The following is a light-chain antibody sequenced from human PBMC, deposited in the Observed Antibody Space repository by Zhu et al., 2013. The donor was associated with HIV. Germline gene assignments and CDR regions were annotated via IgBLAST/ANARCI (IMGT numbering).Light chain of an antibody. CDR3: QQYGGSPKT. CDR2: GAS. J-gene: IGKJ1*01. CDR1: QTLTSN. V-gene: IGKV3-20*01. Sequence: EIVMTQSPATLSVSPGERATLSCRASQTLTSNLAWYQQKPGQAPRLLIYGASTRATGIPDRFSGSGSGTDFTLTISRLEPEDFAVYYCQQYGGSPKTFGQGTKVEIK.